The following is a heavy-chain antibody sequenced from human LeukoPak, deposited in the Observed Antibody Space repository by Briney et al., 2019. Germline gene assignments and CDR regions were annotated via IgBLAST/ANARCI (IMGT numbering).Heavy chain of an antibody. V-gene: IGHV3-74*01. Sequence: GGSLRLSCVASGFTFSTYGVHWVRHLPGKGLVWVSAINPDGSGTWYADSVKGRFTISRDNAKNTLYLQMNSLTAEDAAVYYCARDREEYSYGFGYWGQGTLVTVSS. CDR3: ARDREEYSYGFGY. J-gene: IGHJ4*02. CDR1: GFTFSTYG. CDR2: INPDGSGT. D-gene: IGHD5-18*01.